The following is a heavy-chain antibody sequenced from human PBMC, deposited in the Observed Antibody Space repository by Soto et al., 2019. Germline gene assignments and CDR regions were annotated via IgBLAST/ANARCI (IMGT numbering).Heavy chain of an antibody. V-gene: IGHV3-23*01. Sequence: EVRLLESGGDLVQPGGSLRLSCAASGFTFTNIAMNWVRQAPGKGLEWVSGISGSGARTYYADSVKGRFTISRDNSRNTLYLQMSSLRAEDTAVYYCAKDAQAFSTYLGVGYFDSRGQGTLVTVSS. CDR3: AKDAQAFSTYLGVGYFDS. CDR2: ISGSGART. CDR1: GFTFTNIA. J-gene: IGHJ4*02. D-gene: IGHD1-1*01.